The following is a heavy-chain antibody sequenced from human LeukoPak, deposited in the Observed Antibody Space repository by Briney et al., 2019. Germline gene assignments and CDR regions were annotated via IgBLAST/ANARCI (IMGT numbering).Heavy chain of an antibody. CDR1: GGSISSSSYY. D-gene: IGHD4-23*01. CDR2: IYYSGST. V-gene: IGHV4-61*05. CDR3: ARQRGGNPFDY. Sequence: PSETLSLTCTVSGGSISSSSYYWGWIRQPPGKRLEWIGYIYYSGSTNYNPSLKSRVTISVDTSKNQFSLKLSSVTAADTAVYYCARQRGGNPFDYWGQGTLVTVSS. J-gene: IGHJ4*02.